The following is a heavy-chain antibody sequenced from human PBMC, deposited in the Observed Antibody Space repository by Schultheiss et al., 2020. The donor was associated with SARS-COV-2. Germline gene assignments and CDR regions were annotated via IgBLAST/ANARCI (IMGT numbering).Heavy chain of an antibody. D-gene: IGHD1-7*01. Sequence: GGSLRLSCAASGFTFSSSVMSWVRQAPGKGLEWVAVISYDGSIKYYVDSVKGRFTISRDNSKNTLYLQMNSLKAEDTAVYYCTRDAPKLGVAYWGQGTLVTVS. CDR1: GFTFSSSV. J-gene: IGHJ4*02. V-gene: IGHV3-30*03. CDR3: TRDAPKLGVAY. CDR2: ISYDGSIK.